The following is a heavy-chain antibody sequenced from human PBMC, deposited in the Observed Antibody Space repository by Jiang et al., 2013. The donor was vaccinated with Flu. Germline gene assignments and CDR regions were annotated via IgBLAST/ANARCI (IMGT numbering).Heavy chain of an antibody. J-gene: IGHJ5*02. D-gene: IGHD4-17*01. V-gene: IGHV1-2*02. CDR2: INPNSGVT. Sequence: GAEVKKPGASVKVSCKASGYTFTDYYVHWVRQAPGQGLEWMGWINPNSGVTNYAQKFQGRVTMSRDTSISTAYMDVRRLRSDDTAVYYCARGRVTTHLLWFDPWGQGTLVTVSS. CDR3: ARGRVTTHLLWFDP. CDR1: GYTFTDYY.